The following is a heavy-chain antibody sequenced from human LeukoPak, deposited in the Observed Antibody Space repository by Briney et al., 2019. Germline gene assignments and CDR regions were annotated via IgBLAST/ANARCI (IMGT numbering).Heavy chain of an antibody. CDR1: GFTFSSYG. J-gene: IGHJ4*02. Sequence: GGSLRLSCAASGFTFSSYGMHWVRQAPGKGLEWVAFIRYDGSNKYYADSVKGRFTISRDNSKNTLYLQMSSLRAEDTAVYYCAKDQSRSIRFLEWLSMDYWGQGTLVTVSS. D-gene: IGHD3-3*01. CDR3: AKDQSRSIRFLEWLSMDY. CDR2: IRYDGSNK. V-gene: IGHV3-30*02.